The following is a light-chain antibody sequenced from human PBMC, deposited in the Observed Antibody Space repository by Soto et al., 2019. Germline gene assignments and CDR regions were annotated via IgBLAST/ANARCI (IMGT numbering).Light chain of an antibody. CDR3: CSYAGSYTWV. J-gene: IGLJ2*01. Sequence: QSALAQPRSVSGSHGQSVTMSCTGTSSDVGGYNYVSWYQQHPGKAPKLMIYDVSKRPSGVPDRFSGSKSGNTASLTISGLQAEDEADYYCCSYAGSYTWVFGGGTKLTVL. CDR2: DVS. V-gene: IGLV2-11*01. CDR1: SSDVGGYNY.